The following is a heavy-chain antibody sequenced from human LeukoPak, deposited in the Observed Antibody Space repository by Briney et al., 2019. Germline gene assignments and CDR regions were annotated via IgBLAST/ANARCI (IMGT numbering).Heavy chain of an antibody. J-gene: IGHJ2*01. D-gene: IGHD3-3*01. V-gene: IGHV4-39*07. CDR1: GGSISSSSYY. Sequence: SETLSLTCTVSGGSISSSSYYWGWIRQPPGKGLEWIGSIYYSGSTYYNPSLKSRVTISVDTSKNQFSLKLSSVTAADTAVYYCARGEHGSYDFWSGYYHYWYFDLWGRGTLVTVSS. CDR2: IYYSGST. CDR3: ARGEHGSYDFWSGYYHYWYFDL.